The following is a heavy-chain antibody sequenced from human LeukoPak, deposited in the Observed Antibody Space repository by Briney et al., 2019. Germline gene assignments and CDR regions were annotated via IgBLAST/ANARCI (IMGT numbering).Heavy chain of an antibody. J-gene: IGHJ5*02. Sequence: GGSLRLSCAASGFTLSNYWMSWVRQASGKGLEWVANIKQDGSEKYFVDSVKGRFTMSRDNAKNSLYLQMSSLRAEDTAVYYCAGDTHSSNWYDHWGQGTLVTVSS. CDR3: AGDTHSSNWYDH. D-gene: IGHD6-13*01. V-gene: IGHV3-7*03. CDR2: IKQDGSEK. CDR1: GFTLSNYW.